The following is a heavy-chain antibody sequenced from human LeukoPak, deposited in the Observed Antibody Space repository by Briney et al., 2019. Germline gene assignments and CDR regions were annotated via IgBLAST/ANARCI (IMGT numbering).Heavy chain of an antibody. J-gene: IGHJ3*02. CDR1: GGSISSSSYY. Sequence: PSETLSLTCTVSGGSISSSSYYWGWIRQPPGKGLEWIGSIYYSGSTYYNPSLKSRVTISVDTSKNQFSLKLSSVTAADTAVYYCARYDYYDSSGYPDAFDIWGQGTMVTVSS. CDR3: ARYDYYDSSGYPDAFDI. CDR2: IYYSGST. V-gene: IGHV4-39*01. D-gene: IGHD3-22*01.